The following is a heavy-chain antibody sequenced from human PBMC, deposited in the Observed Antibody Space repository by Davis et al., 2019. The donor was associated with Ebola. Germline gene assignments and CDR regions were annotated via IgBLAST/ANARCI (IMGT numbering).Heavy chain of an antibody. J-gene: IGHJ6*02. V-gene: IGHV3-30*02. CDR3: ARDGITNFGVVIMEGSMDV. CDR1: GLTFNNYG. Sequence: GESLKISCAASGLTFNNYGMSWVRQVPGKGLEWVAFIRYDGSHQYYQDSVKGRFTISRDNSKNSLYLQMNSLRAEDTAVYYCARDGITNFGVVIMEGSMDVWGQGTTVTVSS. CDR2: IRYDGSHQ. D-gene: IGHD3-3*01.